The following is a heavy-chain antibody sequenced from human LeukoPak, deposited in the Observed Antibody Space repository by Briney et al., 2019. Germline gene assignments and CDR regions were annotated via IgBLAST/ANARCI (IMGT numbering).Heavy chain of an antibody. CDR2: ISGSGGST. CDR1: GFTFSSSG. V-gene: IGHV3-23*01. J-gene: IGHJ3*02. Sequence: GGSLRLSCATSGFTFSSSGMHWVRQAPGKGLEWVSAISGSGGSTYYADSVKGRFTISRDNSKNTLYLQMNSLRAEDTAVYYCAKDPQWELQRLGAFDIWGQGTMVTVSS. D-gene: IGHD1-26*01. CDR3: AKDPQWELQRLGAFDI.